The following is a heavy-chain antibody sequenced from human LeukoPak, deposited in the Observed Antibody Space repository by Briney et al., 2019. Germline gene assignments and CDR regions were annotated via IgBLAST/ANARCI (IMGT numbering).Heavy chain of an antibody. V-gene: IGHV4-59*12. D-gene: IGHD6-13*01. CDR3: AREGSEEAAGSLGYYYYYMDV. Sequence: SETLSLTCTVSGGSISSYYWSWLRQPPGKGLEWLGYIYYSGSTYYNPSLKSRVTISVDTSNNQFSLKLSSVTAADTAVYYCAREGSEEAAGSLGYYYYYMDVWGKGTTVTVSS. J-gene: IGHJ6*03. CDR1: GGSISSYY. CDR2: IYYSGST.